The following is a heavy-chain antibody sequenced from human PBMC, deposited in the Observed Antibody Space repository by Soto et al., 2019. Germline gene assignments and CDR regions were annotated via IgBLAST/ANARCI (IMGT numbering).Heavy chain of an antibody. Sequence: SETQSLTCTVSGGSISSGGYYWSWIRQHPGKGLEWIGYIYYSGSTYYNPPLKSRVTISVDTSKNQFSLKLSSVTAADTAVYYCARAMPGYSYGYGYFDYWGQGTLVTVSS. CDR3: ARAMPGYSYGYGYFDY. CDR2: IYYSGST. V-gene: IGHV4-31*03. CDR1: GGSISSGGYY. J-gene: IGHJ4*02. D-gene: IGHD5-18*01.